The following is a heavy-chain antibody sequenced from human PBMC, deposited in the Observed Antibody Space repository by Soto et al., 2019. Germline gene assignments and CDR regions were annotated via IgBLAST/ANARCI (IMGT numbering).Heavy chain of an antibody. D-gene: IGHD1-26*01. Sequence: PGGSLRLSCAASGFTVSSNYMSWVRQAPGKGLEWVSVIYSGGSTYYADSVKGRFTISRDNSKNTLYLQMNSLRAEDTAVYYCARGSGSSYYYYGMDVWGQGTTVTVYS. J-gene: IGHJ6*02. CDR2: IYSGGST. CDR3: ARGSGSSYYYYGMDV. V-gene: IGHV3-53*01. CDR1: GFTVSSNY.